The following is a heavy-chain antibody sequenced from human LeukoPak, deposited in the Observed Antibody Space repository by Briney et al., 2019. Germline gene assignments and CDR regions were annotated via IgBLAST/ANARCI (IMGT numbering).Heavy chain of an antibody. CDR1: GGSISGGYYY. Sequence: PSQTLSLTCTVSGGSISGGYYYWSWIRQHPGKGLEWIGYIYYSGSTYYNPSLKSRLTISVDTSKSQFSLRLSSVTAAGTAVYYCTRRRDRGYDFDYWGQGTLVTVSS. D-gene: IGHD5-12*01. CDR2: IYYSGST. CDR3: TRRRDRGYDFDY. V-gene: IGHV4-31*03. J-gene: IGHJ4*02.